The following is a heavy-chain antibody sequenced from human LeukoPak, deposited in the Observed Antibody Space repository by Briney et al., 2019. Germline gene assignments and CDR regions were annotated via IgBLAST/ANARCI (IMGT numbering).Heavy chain of an antibody. CDR3: AREEGPYFDC. CDR2: LNWNGDNT. Sequence: GGSLRLSCAASGFTFHDHGMSWVRQVPGKGLEWVSALNWNGDNTGYADSVKGRFTISRDNAKKSLYLQMNSLTAEDTAYYYCAREEGPYFDCWGQGTLVAVSS. CDR1: GFTFHDHG. V-gene: IGHV3-20*04. J-gene: IGHJ4*02.